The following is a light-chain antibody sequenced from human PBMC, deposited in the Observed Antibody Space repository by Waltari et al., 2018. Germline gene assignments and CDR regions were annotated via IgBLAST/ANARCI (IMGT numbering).Light chain of an antibody. Sequence: DIQMTQSTSTVSASVGDRVTITCRASQSISSWLAWYQQKPGKAPTLLIYDASSLESGVPSRFSGSGSGTEFTLTISSLQPDDFAAYYCQQYNTYPWTFGQGTKVEIK. CDR2: DAS. CDR1: QSISSW. CDR3: QQYNTYPWT. J-gene: IGKJ1*01. V-gene: IGKV1-5*01.